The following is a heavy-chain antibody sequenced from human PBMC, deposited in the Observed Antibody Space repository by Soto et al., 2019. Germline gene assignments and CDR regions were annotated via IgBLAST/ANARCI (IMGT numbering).Heavy chain of an antibody. Sequence: QVQLVQSGAEVKKPGASVRVSCKTSGYTFTSYGISWVRQAPGQGLEWMGWISAYNGNTNYSQRLQGRVTMTTDTFPTTGQMELRRLESYGTGGYFLCGVYPSSRAAGPWGPGTLVTVS. CDR1: GYTFTSYG. D-gene: IGHD6-13*01. V-gene: IGHV1-18*01. CDR2: ISAYNGNT. CDR3: CGVYPSSRAAGP. J-gene: IGHJ4*02.